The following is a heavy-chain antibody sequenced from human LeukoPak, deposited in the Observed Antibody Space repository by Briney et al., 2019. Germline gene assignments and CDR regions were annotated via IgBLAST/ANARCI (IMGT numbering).Heavy chain of an antibody. Sequence: SETLSLTCTVSGGSISSSSYYWGWIRQPPGKGLEWIGSIYYSGSTYYNPSLKSRVTISVDTSKNQFSLKLSSVTAADTAVYYCAREESADRRRVLWGQGTLVTVSS. CDR3: AREESADRRRVL. CDR1: GGSISSSSYY. J-gene: IGHJ4*02. D-gene: IGHD1-14*01. V-gene: IGHV4-39*07. CDR2: IYYSGST.